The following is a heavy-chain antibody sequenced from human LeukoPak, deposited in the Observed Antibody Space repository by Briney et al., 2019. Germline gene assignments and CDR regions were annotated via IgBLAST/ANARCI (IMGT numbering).Heavy chain of an antibody. CDR2: IGSSGSHI. CDR3: ASTYSSNNYYYYYVDV. D-gene: IGHD6-13*01. J-gene: IGHJ6*03. CDR1: GFTFSSYS. Sequence: GGSLRLSCAASGFTFSSYSMNWVRQTPGKGLDWVSSIGSSGSHIYYADSVKGRFTISRDNAKNSLYLQMNSLRAEDTAVYYCASTYSSNNYYYYYVDVWGKGTTVTVSS. V-gene: IGHV3-21*01.